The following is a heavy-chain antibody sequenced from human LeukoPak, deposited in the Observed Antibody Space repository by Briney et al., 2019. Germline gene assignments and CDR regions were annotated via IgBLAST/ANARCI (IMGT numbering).Heavy chain of an antibody. V-gene: IGHV3-21*01. Sequence: GGSLRLSCAASGFAFSTYSMNWVRQAPGMGLEWVSSISGRSSHIYYADSVKGRFTISRDNAKNSLYLQMNSLRAEDTAIYYCARGFPSGGSWFDPWGQGTLVTVSS. CDR3: ARGFPSGGSWFDP. CDR2: ISGRSSHI. D-gene: IGHD3-10*01. CDR1: GFAFSTYS. J-gene: IGHJ5*02.